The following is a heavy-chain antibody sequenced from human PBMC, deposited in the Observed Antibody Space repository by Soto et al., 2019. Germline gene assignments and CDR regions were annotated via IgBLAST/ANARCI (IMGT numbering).Heavy chain of an antibody. CDR2: IYYSGST. D-gene: IGHD3-3*01. CDR3: ARQEVTYYDFWSGDIIDY. CDR1: GGSISSSSYY. Sequence: QLQLQESGPGLVKPSETLSLTCTVSGGSISSSSYYWGWIRQPPGKGLEWIGSIYYSGSTYYNPSLKRRVTIAVDTSTNQFSLKLSSVTAADTAVYYCARQEVTYYDFWSGDIIDYWGQGTLVTVSS. J-gene: IGHJ4*02. V-gene: IGHV4-39*01.